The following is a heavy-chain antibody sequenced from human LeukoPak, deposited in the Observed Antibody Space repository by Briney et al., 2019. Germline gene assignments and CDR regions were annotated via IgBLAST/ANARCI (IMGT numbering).Heavy chain of an antibody. V-gene: IGHV1-18*01. D-gene: IGHD6-13*01. J-gene: IGHJ6*03. CDR1: GYTFINYG. CDR2: ISAYNGNT. CDR3: ALGGAAAGTYYYYYMDV. Sequence: ASVKVSCKASGYTFINYGISWVRQAPGQGLEWMGWISAYNGNTNYAQKLQGRVTMTTDTSTSTAYMELRSLRSDDTAVYYCALGGAAAGTYYYYYMDVWGKGTTVTVSS.